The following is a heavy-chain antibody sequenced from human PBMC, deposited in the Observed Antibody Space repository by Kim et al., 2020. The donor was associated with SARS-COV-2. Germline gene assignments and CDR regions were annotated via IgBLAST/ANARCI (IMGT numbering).Heavy chain of an antibody. CDR1: GFIVTNHY. CDR2: IHIDGTT. CDR3: RRGHWGDTPS. Sequence: GGSLRLSCVASGFIVTNHYLTWARQAPGKGLEWLSMIHIDGTTYYADSVRGRFTISRDTSENTLYLQMNNLRAEDTAIYFCRRGHWGDTPSWGQGTRVTISS. J-gene: IGHJ5*02. V-gene: IGHV3-53*01. D-gene: IGHD7-27*01.